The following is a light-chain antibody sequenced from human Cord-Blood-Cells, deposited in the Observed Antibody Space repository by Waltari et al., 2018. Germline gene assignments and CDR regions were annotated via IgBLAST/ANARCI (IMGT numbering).Light chain of an antibody. J-gene: IGKJ4*01. CDR1: QSTSSY. CDR2: AAS. Sequence: DIQMTQSPSSLSASVGDRVTITCRASQSTSSYLNWYQQKPGKAPEPLIYAASSLQSGVPSRFSGSGSGTDFTLTISSLQPEDFATYYCQQSYSTPLTFGGGTKVEIK. CDR3: QQSYSTPLT. V-gene: IGKV1-39*01.